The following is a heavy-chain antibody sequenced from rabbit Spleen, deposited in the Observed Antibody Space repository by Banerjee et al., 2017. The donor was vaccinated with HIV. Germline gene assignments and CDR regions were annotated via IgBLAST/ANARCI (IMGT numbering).Heavy chain of an antibody. CDR2: INGGSSGST. Sequence: QSLEESGGDLVKPEGSLTLTCTASGLSFSSNYYISWVRQAPGKGLEWIACINGGSSGSTWYASWARGRLTMSKTSSTTVTLQMTSLTGADTATYFCARSPAGSNPLWGPGTLVTVS. CDR3: ARSPAGSNPL. D-gene: IGHD4-2*01. CDR1: GLSFSSNYY. V-gene: IGHV1S40*01. J-gene: IGHJ4*01.